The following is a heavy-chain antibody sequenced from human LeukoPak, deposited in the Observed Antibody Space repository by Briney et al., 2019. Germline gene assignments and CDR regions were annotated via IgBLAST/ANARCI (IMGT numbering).Heavy chain of an antibody. Sequence: QTGRSLRLSCAASGFTFDDYAMHWVRQAPGKGLEWVSGISWNSGSIGYADSVKGRFTISRDNAKNSLYLQMNSLRAEDTALYYCAKGIGGGGNIAVAGTSASDYWGQGTLVTVSS. J-gene: IGHJ4*02. V-gene: IGHV3-9*01. CDR3: AKGIGGGGNIAVAGTSASDY. CDR1: GFTFDDYA. D-gene: IGHD6-19*01. CDR2: ISWNSGSI.